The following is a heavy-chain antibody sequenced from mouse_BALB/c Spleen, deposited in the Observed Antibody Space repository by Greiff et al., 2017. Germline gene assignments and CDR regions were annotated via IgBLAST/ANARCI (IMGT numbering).Heavy chain of an antibody. J-gene: IGHJ2*01. CDR2: IDPANGST. D-gene: IGHD2-14*01. V-gene: IGHV14-3*02. Sequence: VQLKESGAELVKPGASVKLSCTASGFNIKDTYMHWVKQRPEQGLEWIGRIDPANGSTKYDPKFQGKATITADTSSTTAYLQLSSLTSEDTAVYYCARSGRYDYFDYWGQGTTLTVSS. CDR1: GFNIKDTY. CDR3: ARSGRYDYFDY.